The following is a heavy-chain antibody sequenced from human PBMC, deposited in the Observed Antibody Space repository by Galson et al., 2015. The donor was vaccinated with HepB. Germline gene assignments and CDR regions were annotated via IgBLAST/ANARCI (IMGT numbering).Heavy chain of an antibody. Sequence: SLRLSCAASGFTFSSYAMSWVRQSPGKGLQWVSSGGVTGNTYYTDSVKGRFTISRDNSRGTVYLQMNSLRAEDTAVYYCAKRSSRGTYYFDAWGQGTLVTVSS. J-gene: IGHJ4*02. CDR2: GGVTGNT. V-gene: IGHV3-23*01. D-gene: IGHD1-26*01. CDR3: AKRSSRGTYYFDA. CDR1: GFTFSSYA.